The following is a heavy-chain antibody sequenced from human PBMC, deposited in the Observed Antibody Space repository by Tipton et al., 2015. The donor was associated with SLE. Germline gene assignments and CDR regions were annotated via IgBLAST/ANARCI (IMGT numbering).Heavy chain of an antibody. J-gene: IGHJ4*02. V-gene: IGHV4-39*07. CDR2: FYYTGST. D-gene: IGHD3-22*01. CDR1: GGSISSSSYY. CDR3: ARGPSLYDNVGFFDN. Sequence: LRLSCIVSGGSISSSSYYWAWIRQPPGKGLEWIGSFYYTGSTYYNPSLKSRVTISIRTSKTQFSLNLSSVTAADTAVYYCARGPSLYDNVGFFDNWGQGTLVTVSS.